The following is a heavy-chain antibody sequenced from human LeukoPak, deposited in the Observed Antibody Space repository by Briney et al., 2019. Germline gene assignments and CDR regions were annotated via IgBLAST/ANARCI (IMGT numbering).Heavy chain of an antibody. J-gene: IGHJ6*03. CDR2: IKQDGSEK. Sequence: PGGSLRLSCAASGFTFSSYWMSWVRQAPGKGLEWVANIKQDGSEKYYVDSVKGRFTISRDNAKNSLYLQMNSLRAEDTAVYYCARDPYSSFYYMDVWGKGTTVTVSS. D-gene: IGHD6-6*01. V-gene: IGHV3-7*01. CDR3: ARDPYSSFYYMDV. CDR1: GFTFSSYW.